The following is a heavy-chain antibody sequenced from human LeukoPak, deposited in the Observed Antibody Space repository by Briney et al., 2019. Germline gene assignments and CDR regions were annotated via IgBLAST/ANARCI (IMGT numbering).Heavy chain of an antibody. CDR2: ISSSSSYI. CDR1: GFTFSSYS. Sequence: GGSPRLSCAASGFTFSSYSMTWVRQAPGKGLEWVSSISSSSSYIYYADSVKGRFTISRDNAKNSLYLQMNSLRAEDTAVYYCARDRNDYGDYWGQGTLVTVSS. V-gene: IGHV3-21*01. CDR3: ARDRNDYGDY. J-gene: IGHJ4*02.